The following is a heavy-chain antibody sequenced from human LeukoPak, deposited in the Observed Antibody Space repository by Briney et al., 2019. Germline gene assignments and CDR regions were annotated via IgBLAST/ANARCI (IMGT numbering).Heavy chain of an antibody. CDR3: ARGSSGSGWYTFYYYYYYMDV. V-gene: IGHV3-48*03. J-gene: IGHJ6*03. CDR2: ISGGGSSI. Sequence: GVSPRLSCVGSGYICSDFGMNWVGQVPGKGLEWVVYISGGGSSIYYLVSGKVRFTIARDNAKKSLYLQMNSLRPEDTAVYYCARGSSGSGWYTFYYYYYYMDVWGKGTTVTVSS. CDR1: GYICSDFG. D-gene: IGHD6-19*01.